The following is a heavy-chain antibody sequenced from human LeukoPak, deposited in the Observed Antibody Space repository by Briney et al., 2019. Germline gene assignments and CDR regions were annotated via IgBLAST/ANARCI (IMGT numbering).Heavy chain of an antibody. CDR1: GGSFSSYY. D-gene: IGHD2-15*01. J-gene: IGHJ3*02. Sequence: SETLSLTCAVYGGSFSSYYWSWIRQPPGKGLEWIGEINHSGSTNYNPSLKSRVTISVDTSKNQFSLKLSSVTAADTAVYYCARGIPAVVAAVNPANHAFDIWGQGTMVTVSS. CDR2: INHSGST. CDR3: ARGIPAVVAAVNPANHAFDI. V-gene: IGHV4-34*01.